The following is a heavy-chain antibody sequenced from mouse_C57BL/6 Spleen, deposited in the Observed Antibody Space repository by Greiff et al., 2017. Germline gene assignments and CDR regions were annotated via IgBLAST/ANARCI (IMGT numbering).Heavy chain of an antibody. CDR3: ARCDYVYYFDY. D-gene: IGHD2-4*01. CDR2: IYPRDGST. CDR1: GYTFTDHT. Sequence: VKLQESDAELVKPGASVKISCKVSGYTFTDHTIHWMKQRPEQGLEWIGYIYPRDGSTKYNEKFKGKATLTADKSSSTAYMHLNGLTSEDSAVYFCARCDYVYYFDYWGQGTTLTVSS. V-gene: IGHV1-78*01. J-gene: IGHJ2*01.